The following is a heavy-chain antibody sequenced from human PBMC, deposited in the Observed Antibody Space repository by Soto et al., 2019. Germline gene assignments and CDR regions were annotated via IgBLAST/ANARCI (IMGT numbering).Heavy chain of an antibody. J-gene: IGHJ6*02. Sequence: QAQLVESGGGVVQPGRSQRLSCAPSGFTFRNYGMHWVRQAPGMGLEWVALIWYDESETFYADSVKGRFTISRDNSKNTRYLQMNSLRVEDTAVYYCARDSDDFWTNYGMDVWGQGTTVTVSS. CDR3: ARDSDDFWTNYGMDV. CDR2: IWYDESET. D-gene: IGHD3-3*01. CDR1: GFTFRNYG. V-gene: IGHV3-33*01.